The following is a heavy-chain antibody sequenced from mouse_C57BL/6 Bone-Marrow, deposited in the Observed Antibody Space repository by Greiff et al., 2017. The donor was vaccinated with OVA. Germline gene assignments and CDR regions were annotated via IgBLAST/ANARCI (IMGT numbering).Heavy chain of an antibody. D-gene: IGHD3-1*01. V-gene: IGHV1-26*01. J-gene: IGHJ4*01. Sequence: EVQLQESGPELVKPGASVKISCKASGYTFTDYYMNWVKQSHGQSLEWIGDINPNNGGTSYNQKFKGKATLTVDKSSSTAYMELRSLTSEDSAVYYCARNSGYYAMDYWGQGTSVTVSS. CDR2: INPNNGGT. CDR3: ARNSGYYAMDY. CDR1: GYTFTDYY.